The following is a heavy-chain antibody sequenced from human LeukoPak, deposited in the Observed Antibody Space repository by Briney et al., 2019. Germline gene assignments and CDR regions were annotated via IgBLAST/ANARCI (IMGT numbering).Heavy chain of an antibody. CDR3: AKELTTVTNFDS. CDR1: GFTFSNYG. V-gene: IGHV3-30*18. CDR2: ISYDGSDE. D-gene: IGHD4-17*01. Sequence: GRSLRLSCAASGFTFSNYGMHWVRQAPGKGLKRVAVISYDGSDEEYADSVKGRFTIFRDNSKDMLYLQMNSLRAEDTAVYYCAKELTTVTNFDSWGQGTLAAVSS. J-gene: IGHJ4*02.